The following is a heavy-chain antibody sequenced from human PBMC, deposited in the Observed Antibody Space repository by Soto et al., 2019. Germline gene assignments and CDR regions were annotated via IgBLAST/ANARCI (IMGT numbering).Heavy chain of an antibody. CDR3: ARESWNDYVWGSYRYPVGFDY. V-gene: IGHV4-31*03. CDR1: GGSISSGGYY. Sequence: SETLSLTCTVSGGSISSGGYYWSWIRQHPGKGLEWIGYIYYSGSTYYNPSLKSRVTISVDTSKNQFSLKLSSVTAADTAVYYCARESWNDYVWGSYRYPVGFDYWGQGTLVTVSS. D-gene: IGHD3-16*02. J-gene: IGHJ4*02. CDR2: IYYSGST.